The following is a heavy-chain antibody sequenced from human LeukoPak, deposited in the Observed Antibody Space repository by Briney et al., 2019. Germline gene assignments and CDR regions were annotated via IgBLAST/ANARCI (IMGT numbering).Heavy chain of an antibody. CDR3: ARDPDF. V-gene: IGHV3-48*01. CDR1: GFTFGSCW. Sequence: PGGSLRLSCAASGFTFGSCWMNWVRQAPGKGLDWVSYISSSSGTIYYADSVKGRFTISRDNAKNSLYLQMNSLRAEDTAVYYCARDPDFWGQGILVTVSS. J-gene: IGHJ4*02. CDR2: ISSSSGTI.